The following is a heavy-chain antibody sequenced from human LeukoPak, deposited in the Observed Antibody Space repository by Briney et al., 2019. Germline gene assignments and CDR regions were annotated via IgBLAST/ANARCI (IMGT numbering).Heavy chain of an antibody. Sequence: GGSLRLSCAASGFTFSSYGMHWVRQAPGKGLEWVAVISYDGSNKYYADSVKGRFTISRDNSKNTLYLQMNSLRAEDTAVYYCAKDWYPDYYGSGSYYTPHYWGQGTLVTVSS. D-gene: IGHD3-10*01. CDR2: ISYDGSNK. V-gene: IGHV3-30*18. CDR3: AKDWYPDYYGSGSYYTPHY. CDR1: GFTFSSYG. J-gene: IGHJ4*02.